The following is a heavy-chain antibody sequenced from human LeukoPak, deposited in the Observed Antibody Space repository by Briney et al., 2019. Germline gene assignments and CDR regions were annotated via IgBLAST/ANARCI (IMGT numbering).Heavy chain of an antibody. CDR2: IYYSGST. J-gene: IGHJ5*02. V-gene: IGHV4-39*01. D-gene: IGHD2-2*02. CDR1: GGSISSSSYY. CDR3: ARRVEYQLLYRWFDP. Sequence: SETLSLTCTVSGGSISSSSYYWGWIRQPPGKGLEGIGSIYYSGSTYYNPSLKSRVTISVDTSKNQFSLKLSSVTAADTAVYYCARRVEYQLLYRWFDPWGQGTLVTVSS.